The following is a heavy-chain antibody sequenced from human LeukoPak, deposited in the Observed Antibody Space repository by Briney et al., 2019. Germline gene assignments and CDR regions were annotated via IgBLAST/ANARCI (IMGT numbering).Heavy chain of an antibody. J-gene: IGHJ6*03. D-gene: IGHD2-15*01. CDR3: ETSSSATIDYFYDYIDV. V-gene: IGHV4-34*01. Sequence: SETLSLTCSVNGGSFSGYYWSWIRQPPGKGLEWIGEINHSGNTNYNPSLKSRVTISGDTSKNQFSLELSSVTAADTAVYYCETSSSATIDYFYDYIDVWGKGTTVTVSS. CDR1: GGSFSGYY. CDR2: INHSGNT.